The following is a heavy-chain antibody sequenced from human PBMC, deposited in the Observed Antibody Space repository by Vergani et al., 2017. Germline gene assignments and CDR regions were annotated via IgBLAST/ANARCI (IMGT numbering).Heavy chain of an antibody. D-gene: IGHD2-15*01. Sequence: QVQLVQSGAEVKKPGASLKVSCKASGYTFTSYDINWVRQATGQGLEWMGWMNPNSGNTGYAQKFQGRVTMTRNTSISTAYMELSSLRSEDTAVYYCARVXTPLSHYYYYYMDVWGKGTTVTVSS. CDR3: ARVXTPLSHYYYYYMDV. CDR1: GYTFTSYD. CDR2: MNPNSGNT. V-gene: IGHV1-8*01. J-gene: IGHJ6*03.